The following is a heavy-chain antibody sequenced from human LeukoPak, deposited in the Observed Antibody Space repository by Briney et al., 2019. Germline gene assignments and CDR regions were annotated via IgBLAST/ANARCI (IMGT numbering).Heavy chain of an antibody. CDR2: IYYSGST. J-gene: IGHJ5*02. Sequence: SETLSLTCTVSGGSISSYYWSWIRRPPGKGLEWIGYIYYSGSTNYNPSLKSRVTISVDTSKNQFSLKLSSVTAADTAVYYCAVSSWYNWFDPWGQGTLVTVSS. V-gene: IGHV4-59*01. D-gene: IGHD6-13*01. CDR3: AVSSWYNWFDP. CDR1: GGSISSYY.